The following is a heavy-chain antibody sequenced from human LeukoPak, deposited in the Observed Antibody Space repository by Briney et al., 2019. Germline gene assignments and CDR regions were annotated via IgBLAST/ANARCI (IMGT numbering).Heavy chain of an antibody. D-gene: IGHD3-10*01. V-gene: IGHV4-59*12. Sequence: SETLSLTCTVSGGSISSYYWSWIRQPPGKGLEWIGYIYYSGSTNYNPSLKSRVTISVDTSKNQFSLKLSSVTAADTAVYYCASQAYYYGSGKYFDYWGQGTLVTVSS. J-gene: IGHJ4*02. CDR2: IYYSGST. CDR1: GGSISSYY. CDR3: ASQAYYYGSGKYFDY.